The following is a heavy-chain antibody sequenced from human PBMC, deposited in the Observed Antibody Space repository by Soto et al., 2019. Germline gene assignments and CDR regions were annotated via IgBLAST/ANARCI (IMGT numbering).Heavy chain of an antibody. D-gene: IGHD2-15*01. CDR2: INHSGST. CDR1: GGSFSGYY. Sequence: PSETLSLTCAVYGGSFSGYYWSWIRQPPGKGLEWIGEINHSGSTTYNPSLKSRVTISVDTSKNQFSLKLSSVTAADTAVYYCARGRSRVVVVAATAPVFQHWGQGTLVTVSS. J-gene: IGHJ1*01. V-gene: IGHV4-34*01. CDR3: ARGRSRVVVVAATAPVFQH.